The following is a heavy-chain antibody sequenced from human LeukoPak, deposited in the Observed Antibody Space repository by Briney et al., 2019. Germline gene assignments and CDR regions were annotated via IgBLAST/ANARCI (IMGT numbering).Heavy chain of an antibody. Sequence: ASETLSLTCTVSGGSISSSSYYWGWIRQPPGKGLEWIGSIYYSGSTYYNPSLKSRVTISVDTSKNQFSLKLSSVTAADTAMYYCARYDVWGTYRAFDYWGQGTLVTVSS. CDR1: GGSISSSSYY. CDR2: IYYSGST. D-gene: IGHD3-16*02. V-gene: IGHV4-39*01. J-gene: IGHJ4*02. CDR3: ARYDVWGTYRAFDY.